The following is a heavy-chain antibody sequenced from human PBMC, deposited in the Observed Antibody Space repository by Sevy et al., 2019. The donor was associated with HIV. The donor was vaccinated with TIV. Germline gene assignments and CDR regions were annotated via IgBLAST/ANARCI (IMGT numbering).Heavy chain of an antibody. CDR3: ARDYKGDELAIDY. CDR2: INGGGRSI. D-gene: IGHD3-10*01. Sequence: GGSLRLSCAASGITFSNYAMNWVRQAPGKGLEWVSYINGGGRSIYYADSVKGRFTISRDNAKNSLYLQMNSLRDEDTAVDYCARDYKGDELAIDYWGQGTLVTVSS. V-gene: IGHV3-48*02. J-gene: IGHJ4*02. CDR1: GITFSNYA.